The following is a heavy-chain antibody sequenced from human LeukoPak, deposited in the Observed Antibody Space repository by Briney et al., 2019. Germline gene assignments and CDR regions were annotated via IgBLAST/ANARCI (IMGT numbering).Heavy chain of an antibody. CDR1: GFTFNSYS. V-gene: IGHV3-48*04. Sequence: GGTLRLSCAASGFTFNSYSMIWVRQAPGKALEGVSYIWSSGCTIYYADSVKRRFTISRDNAKNSLHLHMNSVIAEYTRVYRCATAARGLLWRQGTVDSVPS. J-gene: IGHJ4*02. CDR3: ATAARGLL. D-gene: IGHD6-6*01. CDR2: IWSSGCTI.